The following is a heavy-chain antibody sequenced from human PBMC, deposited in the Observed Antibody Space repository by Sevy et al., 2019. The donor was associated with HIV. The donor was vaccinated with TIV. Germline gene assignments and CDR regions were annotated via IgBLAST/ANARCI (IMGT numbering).Heavy chain of an antibody. J-gene: IGHJ5*02. CDR3: ARDPRDTIFGVDRNWFDP. CDR1: GYTFTSYY. CDR2: INPSGGST. D-gene: IGHD3-3*01. V-gene: IGHV1-46*01. Sequence: ASVKVSCKASGYTFTSYYMHWVRQAPGQGLEWMGIINPSGGSTSYAQKFQGRVTMTRDTSTGTVYMELSSLRSEDTAVYYCARDPRDTIFGVDRNWFDPWGQGTLVTVSS.